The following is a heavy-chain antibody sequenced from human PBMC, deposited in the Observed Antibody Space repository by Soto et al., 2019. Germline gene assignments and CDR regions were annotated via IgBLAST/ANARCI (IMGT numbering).Heavy chain of an antibody. CDR1: GYTFTSYG. V-gene: IGHV1-18*01. Sequence: QVQLVQSGAEVKKPGASVKVSCKASGYTFTSYGSSWVRQAPGQGLEWMGWISAYNGNTNYAQKLQGRVTMTTDTSTSTAYMELRSLRSDDTAVYYCAREGEAARPWYYYGMDVWGQGTTVTVSS. D-gene: IGHD6-6*01. J-gene: IGHJ6*02. CDR3: AREGEAARPWYYYGMDV. CDR2: ISAYNGNT.